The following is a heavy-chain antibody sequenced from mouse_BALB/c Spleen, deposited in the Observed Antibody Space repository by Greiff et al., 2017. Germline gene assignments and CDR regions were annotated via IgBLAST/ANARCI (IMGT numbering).Heavy chain of an antibody. CDR2: IYPGGGYT. Sequence: QVQLQQSGAELVRPGTSVKISCKASGYTFTNYWLGWVKQRPGNGLEWIGDIYPGGGYTNYNEKFKGQATLTADTSSSTAYMQLSSLTSEASAVYFSARWDGYGDYYALDYWGQGTSVTVSA. J-gene: IGHJ4*01. D-gene: IGHD2-2*01. CDR3: ARWDGYGDYYALDY. CDR1: GYTFTNYW. V-gene: IGHV1-63*02.